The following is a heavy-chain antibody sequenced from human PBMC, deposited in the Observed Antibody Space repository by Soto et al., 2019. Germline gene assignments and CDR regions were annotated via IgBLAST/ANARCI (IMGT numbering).Heavy chain of an antibody. CDR2: IYSGGST. Sequence: GGSLRLSCAASGFTVSSNYMSWVRQAPGKGLEWVSIIYSGGSTYYADSVKGRFTISRDDSKNTLFLQMNSLRAEDTAVYYCATAKLLLPWLFDYWGQGTLVTVSS. CDR3: ATAKLLLPWLFDY. CDR1: GFTVSSNY. J-gene: IGHJ4*02. V-gene: IGHV3-66*01. D-gene: IGHD2-15*01.